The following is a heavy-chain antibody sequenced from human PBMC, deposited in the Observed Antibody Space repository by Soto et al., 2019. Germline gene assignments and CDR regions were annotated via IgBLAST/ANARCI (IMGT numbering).Heavy chain of an antibody. V-gene: IGHV4-31*03. J-gene: IGHJ6*02. Sequence: SETLSLTCTVSGGSISSSSYYWSWIRQHPGKGLVWIGYIYYSGSTYYNPSLKSRVTISVDTSKNQFSLKLSSVTAADTAVYYCARHIGWFGELLTYYYYYYGMDVWGQGTTVTVSS. CDR1: GGSISSSSYY. CDR2: IYYSGST. CDR3: ARHIGWFGELLTYYYYYYGMDV. D-gene: IGHD3-10*01.